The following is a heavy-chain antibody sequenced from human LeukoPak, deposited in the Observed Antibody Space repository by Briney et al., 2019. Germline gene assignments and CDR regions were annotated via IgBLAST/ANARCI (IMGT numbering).Heavy chain of an antibody. CDR3: ARGFSGWYSYYFDY. D-gene: IGHD6-19*01. CDR2: INHSGST. J-gene: IGHJ4*02. CDR1: GGSFSGYY. V-gene: IGHV4-34*01. Sequence: SETLSLTCAVYGGSFSGYYWSWIRQPPGKGLEWIGEINHSGSTNYNPSLKGRVTISVDTSKNQFSLKLSSVTAADTAVYYCARGFSGWYSYYFDYWGQGTLVTVSS.